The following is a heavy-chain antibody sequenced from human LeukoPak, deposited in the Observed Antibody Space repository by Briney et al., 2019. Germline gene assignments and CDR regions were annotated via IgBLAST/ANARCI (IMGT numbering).Heavy chain of an antibody. D-gene: IGHD1-26*01. V-gene: IGHV5-51*01. CDR3: ARLEAEVGATGENWFDP. CDR2: IYPGDSDT. J-gene: IGHJ5*02. CDR1: GYSFTSYW. Sequence: AGESLKISCKGSGYSFTSYWIGWVRQLPGKGLEWMGIIYPGDSDTRYSPSFQGQVTISADKSISTAYLQWSSLKASDTAMYYCARLEAEVGATGENWFDPWGQGTLVTVSS.